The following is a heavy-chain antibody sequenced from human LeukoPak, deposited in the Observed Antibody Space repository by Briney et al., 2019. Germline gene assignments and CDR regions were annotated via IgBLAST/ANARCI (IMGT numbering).Heavy chain of an antibody. J-gene: IGHJ4*02. V-gene: IGHV3-30-3*01. CDR2: ISYDGSNK. Sequence: GGSLRLSCAASGFTFSSYAMHWVRQAPGKGLEWVAVISYDGSNKYYADSVKGRFTISRDNSKNTLYLQMNSLRAEDTAVNYCARAEWELLNFDYWGQGTLVTVSS. CDR1: GFTFSSYA. CDR3: ARAEWELLNFDY. D-gene: IGHD1-26*01.